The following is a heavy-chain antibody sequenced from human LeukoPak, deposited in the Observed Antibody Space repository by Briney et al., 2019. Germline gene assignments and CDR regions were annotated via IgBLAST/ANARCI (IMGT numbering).Heavy chain of an antibody. Sequence: GGSLRLSCAVSGFSVSNYYMNWVRQAPGKGLEWVSLIRGSGETFYADSVKGRFTISRDNPKNSVYLQMSSLRAEDTAVYYCLVTTRSRGFDYWGQGTLVTVSS. D-gene: IGHD1/OR15-1a*01. V-gene: IGHV3-69-1*01. CDR2: IRGSGET. CDR1: GFSVSNYY. J-gene: IGHJ4*02. CDR3: LVTTRSRGFDY.